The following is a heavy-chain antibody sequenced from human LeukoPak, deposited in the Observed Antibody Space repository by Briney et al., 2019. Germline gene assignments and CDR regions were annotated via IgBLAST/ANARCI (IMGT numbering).Heavy chain of an antibody. D-gene: IGHD3-10*01. Sequence: GGSLRLSCAASGFSFSDYGMHWVRQTPGKGLEWVTFIQFDESDKFYADSVKGRFIISRDNSKSTLYLQMGSLRLEDTAVYYCAKESKGSESSFDLWGQGTMVTVSS. J-gene: IGHJ3*01. V-gene: IGHV3-30*02. CDR1: GFSFSDYG. CDR3: AKESKGSESSFDL. CDR2: IQFDESDK.